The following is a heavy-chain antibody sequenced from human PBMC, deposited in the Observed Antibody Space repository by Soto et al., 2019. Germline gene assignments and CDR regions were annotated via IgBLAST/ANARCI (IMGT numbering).Heavy chain of an antibody. CDR3: AREPHYYYDSSGYHLNAFDI. Sequence: SETLSLTCTVSGGSISSYYWSWIRQPPGKGLEWVGYIYYSGSTNYNPSLKSRVTISVDTSKNQFSLKLSSVTAADTAVYYCAREPHYYYDSSGYHLNAFDIWGQGTMVTVSS. V-gene: IGHV4-59*01. CDR2: IYYSGST. CDR1: GGSISSYY. D-gene: IGHD3-22*01. J-gene: IGHJ3*02.